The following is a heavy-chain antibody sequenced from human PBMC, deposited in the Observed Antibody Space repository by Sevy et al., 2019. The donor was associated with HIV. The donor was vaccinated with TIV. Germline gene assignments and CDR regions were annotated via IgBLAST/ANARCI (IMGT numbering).Heavy chain of an antibody. Sequence: GGSLRLSCAASGFTFSSYAMSWVRQAPGKGLEWVSAISGSGGSTYYADSVKGRFTISRENSKNTLYLQMNSLRAEDTAVYYCAKEGNSGSYYLSRHDAFDIWGQGTMVTVSS. CDR1: GFTFSSYA. J-gene: IGHJ3*02. CDR3: AKEGNSGSYYLSRHDAFDI. D-gene: IGHD1-26*01. CDR2: ISGSGGST. V-gene: IGHV3-23*01.